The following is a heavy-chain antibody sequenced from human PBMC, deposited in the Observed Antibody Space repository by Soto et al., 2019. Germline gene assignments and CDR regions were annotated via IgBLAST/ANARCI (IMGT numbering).Heavy chain of an antibody. CDR3: ARHPYSYGSGKSRFDP. CDR1: GGTINSPDYY. V-gene: IGHV4-39*01. CDR2: ISYSGST. Sequence: SETLSLTCTVSGGTINSPDYYWSWIRQSPGKGLEWIGSISYSGSTFYNPSLRSRVTMSVDTSENQFSLKLTSVTATDTAIYYCARHPYSYGSGKSRFDPWGQGTLVTVSS. J-gene: IGHJ5*02. D-gene: IGHD3-10*01.